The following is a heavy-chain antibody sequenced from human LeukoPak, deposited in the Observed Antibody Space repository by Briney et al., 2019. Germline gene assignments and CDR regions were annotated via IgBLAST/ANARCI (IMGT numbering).Heavy chain of an antibody. V-gene: IGHV3-74*01. CDR2: INSDGSST. D-gene: IGHD5-18*01. CDR1: GFTFSSYW. CDR3: ARGRSGYSYDPNDY. Sequence: GGSLRLTCAASGFTFSSYWMHWVRQAPGKGLVWVSRINSDGSSTSYADSVKGRFTISRDNAKNTLYLQMNSLRAEDTAVYYCARGRSGYSYDPNDYWGQGTLVTVSS. J-gene: IGHJ4*02.